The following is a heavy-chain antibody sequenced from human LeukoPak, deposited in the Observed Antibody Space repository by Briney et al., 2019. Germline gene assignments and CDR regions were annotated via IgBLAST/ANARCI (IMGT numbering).Heavy chain of an antibody. CDR2: ISAYSGNT. CDR1: GHTFNSYG. J-gene: IGHJ6*03. Sequence: ASVKVSCTASGHTFNSYGITWVRQLPAQGLEWMGWISAYSGNTKYAQMLQGRVTMTTDTSTSTAYMELRSLRSDDTAVYYCASGQTVMPPRGYYMDVWGKGTTVTVSS. V-gene: IGHV1-18*01. CDR3: ASGQTVMPPRGYYMDV. D-gene: IGHD4-17*01.